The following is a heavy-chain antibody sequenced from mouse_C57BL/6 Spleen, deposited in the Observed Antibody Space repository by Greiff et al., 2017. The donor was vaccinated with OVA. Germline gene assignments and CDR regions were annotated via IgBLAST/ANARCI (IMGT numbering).Heavy chain of an antibody. CDR3: ARRGTGNDY. D-gene: IGHD4-1*01. CDR1: GFTFSSYG. Sequence: EVKLMESGGDLVKPGGSLKLSCAASGFTFSSYGMSWVRQTPDKRLEWVATISSGGSYTYYPDSVKGRFTISRDNAKNTLYLQMSSLKSEDTAMYYCARRGTGNDYWGQGTTLTVSS. V-gene: IGHV5-6*02. CDR2: ISSGGSYT. J-gene: IGHJ2*01.